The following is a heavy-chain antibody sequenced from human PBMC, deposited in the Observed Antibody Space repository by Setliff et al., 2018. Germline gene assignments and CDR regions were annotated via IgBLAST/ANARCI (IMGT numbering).Heavy chain of an antibody. Sequence: VASVKVSCKASGYTFTGYYMHWVRQAPGQGLEWMGWINPNSGGTNYAQKFQGWVTMTRDTSISTAYMELSRLRSDDTAVYYCARDLLYSGSYFGYYYGMDVWGQGTT. J-gene: IGHJ6*02. V-gene: IGHV1-2*04. CDR3: ARDLLYSGSYFGYYYGMDV. D-gene: IGHD1-26*01. CDR2: INPNSGGT. CDR1: GYTFTGYY.